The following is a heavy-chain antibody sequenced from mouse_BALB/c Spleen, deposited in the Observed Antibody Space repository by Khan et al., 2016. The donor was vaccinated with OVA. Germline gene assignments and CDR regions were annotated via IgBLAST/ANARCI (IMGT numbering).Heavy chain of an antibody. Sequence: EVQLQESGPSLVKPSQTLSLTCSVTGDSITSGYWNWIRKFPGNKLEYMGYISSSGSTYYNPSLISRISITRDTSKNQYYLQLNSVITDDTSTYYCARYDYGCAMDYWGQGTSVTVSS. J-gene: IGHJ4*01. CDR1: GDSITSGY. CDR3: ARYDYGCAMDY. D-gene: IGHD1-2*01. CDR2: ISSSGST. V-gene: IGHV3-8*02.